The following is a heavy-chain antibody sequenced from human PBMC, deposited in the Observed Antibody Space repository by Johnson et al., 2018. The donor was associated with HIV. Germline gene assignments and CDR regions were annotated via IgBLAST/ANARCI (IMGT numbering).Heavy chain of an antibody. CDR2: IGVSGDST. CDR1: GFSFSTYW. J-gene: IGHJ3*02. V-gene: IGHV3-74*01. Sequence: MLLVESGGGLVQPGGSLRLSCAASGFSFSTYWMHWVRQAPGKGLVWVSGIGVSGDSTYYADSVKGRVTISRDNSKNTLYLQMNSLRAEDTAVYYCARERASSAFDIWGQGTMVTVSS. CDR3: ARERASSAFDI.